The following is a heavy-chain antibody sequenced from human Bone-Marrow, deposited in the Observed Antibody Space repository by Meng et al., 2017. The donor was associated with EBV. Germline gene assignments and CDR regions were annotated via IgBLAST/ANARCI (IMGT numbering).Heavy chain of an antibody. CDR1: GGTFTNYG. D-gene: IGHD3-22*01. CDR2: VVPVFGTV. Sequence: VELVQVGAAVTKPGSSVKVSCKALGGTFTNYGFGWVRQAPGQRLEWVGGVVPVFGTVHYAQRFQGRLTIIADESSKTVYMELNSLIFEDTAKYYCARGDDISGYFPNWFDLWGQGTLVTVSS. CDR3: ARGDDISGYFPNWFDL. J-gene: IGHJ5*02. V-gene: IGHV1-69*01.